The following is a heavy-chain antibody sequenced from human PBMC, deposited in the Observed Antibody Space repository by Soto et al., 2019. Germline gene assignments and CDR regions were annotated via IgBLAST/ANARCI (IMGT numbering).Heavy chain of an antibody. Sequence: GGSLRLSCAASGFTFSSYGMHWVRQAPGKGLEWVAVIWYDGSNKYYADSVKGRFTISRDNSKNTLYLQMNSLRAEDTAVYYCARDITERGGMDVWGQGTTVTVSS. D-gene: IGHD1-20*01. J-gene: IGHJ6*02. V-gene: IGHV3-33*01. CDR1: GFTFSSYG. CDR3: ARDITERGGMDV. CDR2: IWYDGSNK.